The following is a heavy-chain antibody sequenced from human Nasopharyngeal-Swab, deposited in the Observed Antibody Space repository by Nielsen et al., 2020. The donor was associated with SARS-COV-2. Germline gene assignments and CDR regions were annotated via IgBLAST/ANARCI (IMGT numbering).Heavy chain of an antibody. CDR2: IKSKTDGGTT. D-gene: IGHD4-23*01. V-gene: IGHV3-15*01. CDR3: TTDLSESTVVSVFRNNYYGMDV. Sequence: VRQAPGKGLEWVGRIKSKTDGGTTDYAAPVKGRFTISRDDSKNTLYLQMNSLKTEDTAVYYCTTDLSESTVVSVFRNNYYGMDVWGQGTTVTVS. J-gene: IGHJ6*02.